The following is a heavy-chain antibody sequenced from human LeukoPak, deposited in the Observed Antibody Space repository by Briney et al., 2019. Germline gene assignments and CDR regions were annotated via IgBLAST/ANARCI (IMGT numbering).Heavy chain of an antibody. J-gene: IGHJ5*02. D-gene: IGHD5-12*01. V-gene: IGHV3-53*01. Sequence: GGSLRLSCAASRFTVSSNYMSWVRQAPGKGLEWVSIIYSGGTIHYADSVKGRFTISRDNTKNTLYLQMNSLRAEDTAVHYCATGYDFGFDPWGQGTLVTVSS. CDR2: IYSGGTI. CDR3: ATGYDFGFDP. CDR1: RFTVSSNY.